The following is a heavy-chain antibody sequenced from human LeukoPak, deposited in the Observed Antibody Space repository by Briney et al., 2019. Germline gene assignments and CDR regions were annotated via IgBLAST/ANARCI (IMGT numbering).Heavy chain of an antibody. CDR1: GFTVSHNY. CDR2: IHSGGSS. CDR3: ARGPPAGSFIDF. J-gene: IGHJ4*02. Sequence: GGSLRLSCTASGFTVSHNYMPWVRQAPGKGLEWVSVIHSGGSSYHADSVKGRFTISRDNSKNTVFLQLNSLRAEDTAVYYCARGPPAGSFIDFWGQGTLVTVSS. V-gene: IGHV3-53*01. D-gene: IGHD2-2*01.